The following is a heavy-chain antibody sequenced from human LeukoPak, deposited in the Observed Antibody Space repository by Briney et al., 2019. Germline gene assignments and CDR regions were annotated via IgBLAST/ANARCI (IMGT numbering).Heavy chain of an antibody. CDR2: SSAYNGDG. CDR3: ARGGPWVVATINXXXXDV. CDR1: GYNFITIA. J-gene: IGHJ6*03. V-gene: IGHV1-18*01. D-gene: IGHD5-24*01. Sequence: ASVKVSCQASGYNFITIATSWVRQAPGQGLEWMGWSSAYNGDGNFVQKFQGRVTMTTDTSTNAAYMELRSLRYDDTAVYYCARGGPWVVATINXXXXDVXGKGXTVTV.